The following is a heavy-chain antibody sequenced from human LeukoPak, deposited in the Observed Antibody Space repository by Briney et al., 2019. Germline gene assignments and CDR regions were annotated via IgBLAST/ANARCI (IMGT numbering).Heavy chain of an antibody. CDR1: GYTFTNCG. J-gene: IGHJ4*02. V-gene: IGHV1-18*01. Sequence: ASVKVSCKASGYTFTNCGISWVRQAPGQGLEWMGWISAYNGNTNYAQNLQGRVTMATDTSTSTAYMELRSLRSDDTAVYYCARDFSADYWGQGTLVTVSS. CDR2: ISAYNGNT. D-gene: IGHD3-10*01. CDR3: ARDFSADY.